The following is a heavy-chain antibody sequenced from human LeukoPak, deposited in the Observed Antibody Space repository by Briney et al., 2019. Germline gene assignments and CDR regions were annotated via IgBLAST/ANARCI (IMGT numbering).Heavy chain of an antibody. J-gene: IGHJ5*02. Sequence: GGSLRLSCAASGFTFSSYGMHWVRQAPGKGLEWVAVIWYDGSNKYYAGSVKGRFTISRDNSKNTLYLQMNSLRAEDTAVYYCARDGSPPGGLNWFDPWGQGTLVTVSS. CDR1: GFTFSSYG. D-gene: IGHD3-16*01. CDR2: IWYDGSNK. V-gene: IGHV3-33*01. CDR3: ARDGSPPGGLNWFDP.